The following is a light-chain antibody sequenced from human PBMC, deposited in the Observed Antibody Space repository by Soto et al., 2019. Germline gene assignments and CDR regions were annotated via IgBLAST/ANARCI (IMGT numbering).Light chain of an antibody. CDR3: QTWGTGVQV. V-gene: IGLV4-69*01. CDR1: SGHSSYA. Sequence: QPVLTQSPSASASLGASVRLTCTLSSGHSSYAIAWHQQQPEKGPRYLMKLNSDGSHNKGDGIPDRFSGSSSGAERYLTISSLQPEAEADYYCQTWGTGVQVFGTGTKLTVL. CDR2: LNSDGSH. J-gene: IGLJ1*01.